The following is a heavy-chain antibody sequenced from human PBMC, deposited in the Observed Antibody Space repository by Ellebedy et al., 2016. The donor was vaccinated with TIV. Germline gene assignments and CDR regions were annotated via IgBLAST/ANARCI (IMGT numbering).Heavy chain of an antibody. Sequence: ASVKVSXKASSYTFTSYGISWVRQAPGQGLEWMGWISAYNGNTNYAQKLQGRVTMTTDTSTSTAYMELRSLRSDDTAVYYCARAPITMVRGVPMYYYGMDVWGQGTTVTVSS. CDR1: SYTFTSYG. D-gene: IGHD3-10*01. J-gene: IGHJ6*02. CDR2: ISAYNGNT. CDR3: ARAPITMVRGVPMYYYGMDV. V-gene: IGHV1-18*04.